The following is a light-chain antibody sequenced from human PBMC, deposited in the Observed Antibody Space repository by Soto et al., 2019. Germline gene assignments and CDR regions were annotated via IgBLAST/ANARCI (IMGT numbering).Light chain of an antibody. CDR3: QQRANWPLT. CDR2: GAS. Sequence: EIVLTQSPGTLSLSPGERATLSCRASQSVPSDWLAWYRHKPGQAPRLLIYGASSRATGVPDRVSGSGSGTDFTLTINRLEPEDFAVYYCQQRANWPLTFGGGTRVEF. V-gene: IGKV3D-20*02. J-gene: IGKJ4*01. CDR1: QSVPSDW.